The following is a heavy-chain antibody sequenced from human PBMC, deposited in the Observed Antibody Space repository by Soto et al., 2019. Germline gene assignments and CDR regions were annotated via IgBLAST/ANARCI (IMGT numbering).Heavy chain of an antibody. CDR3: AKEGGWNNWHFDL. Sequence: QVQLVESGGGVVQPGMSLRLSCAASGFTFSGYGMHWVRQAPGKGLEWAAVVSYDGNVKYYADSVEGRFTISRDNSKNTLFLQMNSLRGDDTSVYYCAKEGGWNNWHFDLWGRGTLVTVSS. V-gene: IGHV3-30*18. D-gene: IGHD6-19*01. CDR2: VSYDGNVK. J-gene: IGHJ2*01. CDR1: GFTFSGYG.